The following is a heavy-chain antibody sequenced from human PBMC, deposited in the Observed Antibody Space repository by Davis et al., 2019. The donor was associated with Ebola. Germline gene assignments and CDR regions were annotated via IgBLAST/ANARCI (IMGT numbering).Heavy chain of an antibody. V-gene: IGHV3-74*01. CDR1: GFTFSSYA. D-gene: IGHD3-16*01. J-gene: IGHJ4*02. CDR3: TRDFDWDGGY. CDR2: INGDGSAT. Sequence: PGGSLRLSCAASGFTFSSYAMSWVRQAPGKGLVWVSRINGDGSATGYADSVKGRFTISRDNAKNTLYLQMNSLRAEDTAVYYCTRDFDWDGGYWGQGTLVTVSP.